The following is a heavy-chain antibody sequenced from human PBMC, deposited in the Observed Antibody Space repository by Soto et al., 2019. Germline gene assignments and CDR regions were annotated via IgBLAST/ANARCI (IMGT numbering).Heavy chain of an antibody. CDR3: ARDQGAITIFGVVIIGAFDI. J-gene: IGHJ3*02. CDR1: GVTFSSYS. Sequence: GGSLRLSCAASGVTFSSYSMDWVRQAPGKGLEWVSYISSSSSTIYYADSVKSRFTISRDNAKNSLYLQMNSLRAEDTAVYYCARDQGAITIFGVVIIGAFDIWGQGTMVTVSS. CDR2: ISSSSSTI. D-gene: IGHD3-3*01. V-gene: IGHV3-48*01.